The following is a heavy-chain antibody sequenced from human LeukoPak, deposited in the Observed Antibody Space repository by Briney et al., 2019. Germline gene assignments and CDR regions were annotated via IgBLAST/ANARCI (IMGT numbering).Heavy chain of an antibody. D-gene: IGHD4-23*01. Sequence: GGSLKLSCAASGFTFSDSAIHWVRQASGKGLEWVGRIRSKANNYATAYAASVKGRFTISRDDSKSTTYLQMNSLKTEDTAVYYCTCGPTLDFGYWGQGTLVTVSS. V-gene: IGHV3-73*01. CDR2: IRSKANNYAT. J-gene: IGHJ4*02. CDR3: TCGPTLDFGY. CDR1: GFTFSDSA.